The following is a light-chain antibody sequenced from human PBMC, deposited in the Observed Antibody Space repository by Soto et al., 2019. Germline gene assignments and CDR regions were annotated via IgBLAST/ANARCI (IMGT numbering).Light chain of an antibody. J-gene: IGLJ3*02. CDR3: QSYDSSLSVWM. Sequence: QSVLTQPPSASGTPGQRVTISCSGRNSNIGSNYVYWYQQVPGTAPKLLIYTNNQRPSGVPDRFSGSKSATSASLAIGGLRSEDEADYYCQSYDSSLSVWMFGGGTKLTVL. CDR1: NSNIGSNY. V-gene: IGLV1-47*01. CDR2: TNN.